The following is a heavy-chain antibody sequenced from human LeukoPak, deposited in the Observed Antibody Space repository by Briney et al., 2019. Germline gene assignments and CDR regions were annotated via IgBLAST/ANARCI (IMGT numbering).Heavy chain of an antibody. CDR1: GGSFSGYY. D-gene: IGHD2-21*02. J-gene: IGHJ3*02. Sequence: PSETLSLTCAVYGGSFSGYYWSWIRQPPGKGLEWMGEINHSGSTNYNPSLKSRVTISVDTSKNQFSLKLSSVTAADTAVYYCARDYCGGDCYPGWGAFGIWGRGTMVTVSS. CDR2: INHSGST. V-gene: IGHV4-34*01. CDR3: ARDYCGGDCYPGWGAFGI.